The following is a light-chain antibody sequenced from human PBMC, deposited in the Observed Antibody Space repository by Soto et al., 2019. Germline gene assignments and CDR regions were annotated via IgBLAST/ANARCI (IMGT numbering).Light chain of an antibody. CDR2: KAS. Sequence: DIQMTQSPSTLSASVGDRVTITCRASQSISTSLAWYQQKPGKAPKFLLYKASTLESGVPSRFSGSGSGTELSLTITSLQPDDFATYYCQQYNSYPWTFGQGTKVEIK. V-gene: IGKV1-5*03. CDR1: QSISTS. J-gene: IGKJ1*01. CDR3: QQYNSYPWT.